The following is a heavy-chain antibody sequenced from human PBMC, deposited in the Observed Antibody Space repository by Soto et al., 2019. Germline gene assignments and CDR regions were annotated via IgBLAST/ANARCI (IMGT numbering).Heavy chain of an antibody. CDR3: AREDQVVGSLDY. CDR2: IYYRGST. CDR1: GASITSHY. V-gene: IGHV4-59*11. J-gene: IGHJ4*02. Sequence: SETLSLTCTVSGASITSHYWSWIRQPPGKGLEWIGHIYYRGSTNYNPSLKSRVTMSADTSKNQFSLKLSSVTAADTAVFYCAREDQVVGSLDYWGQGILVTVSS. D-gene: IGHD1-26*01.